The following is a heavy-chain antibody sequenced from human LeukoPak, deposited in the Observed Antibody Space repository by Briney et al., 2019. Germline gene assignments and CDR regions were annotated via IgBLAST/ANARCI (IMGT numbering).Heavy chain of an antibody. CDR1: GGTFSSYA. V-gene: IGHV1-69*01. Sequence: SEKVSCKASGGTFSSYAISWVRQAPGQGLEWMGGIIPIFGTANYAQKFQGRVTITADESTSTAYMELSSLRSEDTAVYYCARAPPPLLVRYYYYGMDVWGQGTTVTISS. CDR3: ARAPPPLLVRYYYYGMDV. J-gene: IGHJ6*02. CDR2: IIPIFGTA. D-gene: IGHD4/OR15-4a*01.